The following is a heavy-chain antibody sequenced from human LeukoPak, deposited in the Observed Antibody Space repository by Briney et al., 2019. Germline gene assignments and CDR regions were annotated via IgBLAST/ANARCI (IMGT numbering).Heavy chain of an antibody. Sequence: GGSLRLSCAASGFDFSKYTMSWVRQAPGKGLEWVSSISSGSRRIHYADSMWGRFTISRDNAKSSVYLQMHNLRVEDTATYFCARVVLDHFWGRGTLVTVSS. D-gene: IGHD6-6*01. J-gene: IGHJ4*02. CDR3: ARVVLDHF. V-gene: IGHV3-21*06. CDR1: GFDFSKYT. CDR2: ISSGSRRI.